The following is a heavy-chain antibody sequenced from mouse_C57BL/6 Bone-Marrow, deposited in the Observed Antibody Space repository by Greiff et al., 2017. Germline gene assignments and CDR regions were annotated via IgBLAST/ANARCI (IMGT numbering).Heavy chain of an antibody. CDR2: ISSGGSYT. Sequence: EVKLVESGGDLVKPGGSLKLSCAASGFTFSSYGMSWVRQTPDKRLEWVATISSGGSYTYYPDSVKGRFTISRDNAKNTLHRQRSSLKAEDTAMYYGARHYYYGSPWFACWGQGTLVTVSA. D-gene: IGHD1-1*01. CDR3: ARHYYYGSPWFAC. CDR1: GFTFSSYG. J-gene: IGHJ3*01. V-gene: IGHV5-6*01.